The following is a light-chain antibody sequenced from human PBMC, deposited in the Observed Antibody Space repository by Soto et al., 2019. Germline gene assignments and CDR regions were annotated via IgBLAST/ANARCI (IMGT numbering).Light chain of an antibody. V-gene: IGLV3-21*04. Sequence: VLTQPPSVSGAPGKTARITCGGTNIGSKSVHWYQQRPGQAPVVVISYDSDRPSGIPERFSGSNSGNTATLTISRVEAGDEGDYYCQVWDSSSDHVLFGGGTKLTVL. CDR3: QVWDSSSDHVL. CDR2: YDS. J-gene: IGLJ2*01. CDR1: NIGSKS.